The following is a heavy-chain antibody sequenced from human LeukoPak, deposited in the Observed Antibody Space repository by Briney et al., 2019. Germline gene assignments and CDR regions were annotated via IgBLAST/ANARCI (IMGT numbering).Heavy chain of an antibody. CDR2: MNPNSGNT. CDR1: GYTFTSYD. J-gene: IGHJ4*02. D-gene: IGHD4-17*01. CDR3: ARDGTTDGWTAEWGVFDY. V-gene: IGHV1-8*01. Sequence: ASVKVSCKASGYTFTSYDINWVRQATGQGLEWMGWMNPNSGNTGYAQKFQGRVTMTRNTSISTAYMELSSLRSEDTAVYYCARDGTTDGWTAEWGVFDYWGQGTLVTVSS.